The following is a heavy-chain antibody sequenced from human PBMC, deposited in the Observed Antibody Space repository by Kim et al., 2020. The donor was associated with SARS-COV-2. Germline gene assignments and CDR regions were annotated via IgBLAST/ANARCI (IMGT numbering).Heavy chain of an antibody. CDR2: IYYSGST. Sequence: SETLSLTCTVSGGSISSYYWSWIRQPPGKGLEWIGYIYYSGSTNYNPSLKSRVTISVDTSKNQFSLKLSSVTAADTAVYYCARWYPPYYYYGMDVWGQGTTVTVSS. CDR1: GGSISSYY. V-gene: IGHV4-59*01. CDR3: ARWYPPYYYYGMDV. D-gene: IGHD6-13*01. J-gene: IGHJ6*02.